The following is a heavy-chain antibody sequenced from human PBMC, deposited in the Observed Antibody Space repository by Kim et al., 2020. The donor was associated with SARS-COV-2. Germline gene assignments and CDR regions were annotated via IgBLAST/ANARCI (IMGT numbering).Heavy chain of an antibody. CDR1: GFTFSSYS. J-gene: IGHJ2*01. CDR3: ARDRGDDIYWYFDL. CDR2: ISSSSGTI. D-gene: IGHD4-17*01. Sequence: GGSLRLSCAASGFTFSSYSLKWVRQAPGEGLEWISYISSSSGTIYYADSVKGRFTISRDNAKNSLYLHMNSLRDEDTAVYYCARDRGDDIYWYFDLWGRG. V-gene: IGHV3-48*02.